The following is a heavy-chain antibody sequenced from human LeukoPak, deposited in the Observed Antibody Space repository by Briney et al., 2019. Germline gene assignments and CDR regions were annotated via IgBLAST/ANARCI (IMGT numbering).Heavy chain of an antibody. Sequence: PGGSLRLSCAASALTFSTYSMHWVRQAPEKGLEWVSSISSSSSYIYYADSVKGRFTISRDNAKNSLYLQMNSLRDEDTAIYYCARETTVIKKIDYWGQGTLVTVSS. J-gene: IGHJ4*02. V-gene: IGHV3-21*01. D-gene: IGHD4-17*01. CDR1: ALTFSTYS. CDR2: ISSSSSYI. CDR3: ARETTVIKKIDY.